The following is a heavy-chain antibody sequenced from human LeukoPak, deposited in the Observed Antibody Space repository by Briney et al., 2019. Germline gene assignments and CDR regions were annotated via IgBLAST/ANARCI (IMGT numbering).Heavy chain of an antibody. Sequence: GGSLRLSCAASGFTLSSYWTSWVRQAPGKGLEWVANIKQDGSEKYYVDSVKGRFTITRDNAKNSLYLQMNSLRAEDTAVYYCARDWWDYWGQGTLVTVSS. CDR1: GFTLSSYW. CDR3: ARDWWDY. CDR2: IKQDGSEK. J-gene: IGHJ4*02. V-gene: IGHV3-7*01. D-gene: IGHD2-15*01.